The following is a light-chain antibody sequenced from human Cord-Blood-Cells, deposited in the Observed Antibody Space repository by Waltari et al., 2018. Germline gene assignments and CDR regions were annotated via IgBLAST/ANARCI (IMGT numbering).Light chain of an antibody. CDR1: SSDVGGYNY. CDR3: SSYTSSSTLVV. V-gene: IGLV2-14*01. Sequence: QSALTHPASVSGSPGQSITISCTGTSSDVGGYNYVSWYQQHPVKAPKLMIYDVSNRPSVVSNRFSVSKSGNTSSLTISGLQAEDEADYYCSSYTSSSTLVVFGGGTKLTVL. CDR2: DVS. J-gene: IGLJ2*01.